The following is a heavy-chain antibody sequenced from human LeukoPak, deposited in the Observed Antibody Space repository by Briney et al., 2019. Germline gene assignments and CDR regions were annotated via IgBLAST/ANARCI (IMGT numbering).Heavy chain of an antibody. CDR1: GGTFSSYA. CDR3: ARELLGYYYYGMDV. V-gene: IGHV1-69*13. D-gene: IGHD2-15*01. Sequence: ASVKVSCKASGGTFSSYAISWVRQAPGQGLEWMGGIIPIFGTANYAQKFQGRVTITADESTSTAYMELNSLRAEDTAVYYCARELLGYYYYGMDVWGQGTTVTVSS. J-gene: IGHJ6*02. CDR2: IIPIFGTA.